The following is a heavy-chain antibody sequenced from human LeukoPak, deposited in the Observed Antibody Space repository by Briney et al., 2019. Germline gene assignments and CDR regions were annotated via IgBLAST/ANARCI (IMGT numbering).Heavy chain of an antibody. Sequence: PSETLSLTCTVSGGSIRSSTDYWGWIRQPPGKGLEWIGNIYHSGITYYNLYNPSLKSRVIISVDTSKNHFSLKLSSVTAADTAVYYCARGGSYVWGSYRLKSWFDPWGQGTLVTVSS. V-gene: IGHV4-39*02. CDR1: GGSIRSSTDY. D-gene: IGHD3-16*02. J-gene: IGHJ5*02. CDR3: ARGGSYVWGSYRLKSWFDP. CDR2: IYHSGIT.